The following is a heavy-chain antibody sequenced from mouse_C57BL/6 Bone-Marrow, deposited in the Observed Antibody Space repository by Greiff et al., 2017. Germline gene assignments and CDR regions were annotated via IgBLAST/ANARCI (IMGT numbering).Heavy chain of an antibody. CDR3: ARSGFYYGYFDY. CDR2: ISSASSTI. D-gene: IGHD2-1*01. CDR1: GLTFSDIG. Sequence: EVHLVESGGGLLKPGGSLKLPFAALGLTFSDIGIHWVRQAPEKGLEGFPYISSASSTIYYAATVKGRFTISRDNAKNTLFLQMTSLRSEDTAMYYCARSGFYYGYFDYWGQGTTLTVSS. J-gene: IGHJ2*01. V-gene: IGHV5-17*01.